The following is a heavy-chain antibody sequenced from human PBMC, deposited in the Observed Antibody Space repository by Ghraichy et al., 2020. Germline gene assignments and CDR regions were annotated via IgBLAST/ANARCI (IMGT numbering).Heavy chain of an antibody. Sequence: GVLNISCAASGFTFNNYWMHWVRQAPGKGLVWVSLISSDGSTTRYADSVKGRFTISRDNAKSTLYLQMNSLRAEDTAVYYCVSAMALPGYWGQGTLVTVSS. V-gene: IGHV3-74*01. CDR2: ISSDGSTT. J-gene: IGHJ4*02. CDR3: VSAMALPGY. D-gene: IGHD5-18*01. CDR1: GFTFNNYW.